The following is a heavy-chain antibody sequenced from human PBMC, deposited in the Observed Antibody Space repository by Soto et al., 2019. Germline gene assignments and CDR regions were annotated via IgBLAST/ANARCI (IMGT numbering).Heavy chain of an antibody. CDR3: ARVGSSGWSPDY. CDR2: IFYSGST. Sequence: SETLSLTCSVSGGSISGHYWTWIRQSPGKGLEWIGYIFYSGSTSYNPSLKSRVTISVDTSKNQFSLKMSSVTAADTAVYYCARVGSSGWSPDYWGRGTLVTVSS. D-gene: IGHD6-19*01. CDR1: GGSISGHY. J-gene: IGHJ4*02. V-gene: IGHV4-59*11.